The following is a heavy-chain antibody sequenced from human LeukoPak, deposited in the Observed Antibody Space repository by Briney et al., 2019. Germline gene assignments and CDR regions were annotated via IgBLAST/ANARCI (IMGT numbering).Heavy chain of an antibody. CDR1: GFTLSSYA. Sequence: GGSLRLSCAASGFTLSSYAMSWVRQAPGKGLEWVSLISGNAGSTYYVDSVKGRFTISRDITKNTLYLQMNSLRAEDTATYYCXXXXXQSSEWLPPLNYWGQGTLVTVSS. J-gene: IGHJ4*02. V-gene: IGHV3-23*01. D-gene: IGHD3-3*01. CDR3: XXXXXQSSEWLPPLNY. CDR2: ISGNAGST.